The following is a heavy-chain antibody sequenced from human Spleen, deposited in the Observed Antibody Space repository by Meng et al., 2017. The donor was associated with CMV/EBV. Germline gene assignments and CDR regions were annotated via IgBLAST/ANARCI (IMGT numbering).Heavy chain of an antibody. Sequence: GGSLRLSCAASGFTFSDFWMTWVRQAPGKGLEWVSSISSSSSYIYYADSVNGRFTISGDNAKKSLYLQMNSLRAEDTAVYYCPKEISGAYYYDSSGLDVWGQGTTVTVSS. V-gene: IGHV3-21*01. CDR1: GFTFSDFW. J-gene: IGHJ6*02. CDR3: PKEISGAYYYDSSGLDV. CDR2: ISSSSSYI. D-gene: IGHD1-26*01.